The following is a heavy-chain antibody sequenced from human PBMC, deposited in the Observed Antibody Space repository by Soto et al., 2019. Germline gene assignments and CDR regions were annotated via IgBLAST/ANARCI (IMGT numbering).Heavy chain of an antibody. CDR2: IYSGGST. CDR1: GFSFSSNY. J-gene: IGHJ3*02. V-gene: IGHV3-53*01. Sequence: PGGSLRLSCAASGFSFSSNYMSWVRQAPGKGLEWVSVIYSGGSTYYADSVKGRFTISRDNSKNTLYLQMNSLRAEDTAVYYCARDLRSSGWYYAFDIWGQGTMVTVSS. D-gene: IGHD6-19*01. CDR3: ARDLRSSGWYYAFDI.